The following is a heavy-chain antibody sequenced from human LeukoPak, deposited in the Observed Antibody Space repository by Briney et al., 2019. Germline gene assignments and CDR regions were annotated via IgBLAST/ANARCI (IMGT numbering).Heavy chain of an antibody. V-gene: IGHV3-30*02. CDR2: IRYDGSDK. D-gene: IGHD4-11*01. Sequence: GGSLRLSCAASGFTFSNYDMHWVRQAPGKGLEWVAFIRYDGSDKYYADSVKGRFTISRDNSKNTLYLQMNSLRAEDTAVYYCAKDGRGGTTLITYFDFWGQGTLVTVSS. CDR1: GFTFSNYD. J-gene: IGHJ4*02. CDR3: AKDGRGGTTLITYFDF.